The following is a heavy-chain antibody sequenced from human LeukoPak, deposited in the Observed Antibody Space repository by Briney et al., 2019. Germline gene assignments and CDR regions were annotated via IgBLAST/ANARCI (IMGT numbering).Heavy chain of an antibody. V-gene: IGHV3-74*01. CDR1: GFTLSNYW. J-gene: IGHJ5*02. CDR3: VRGVYASGSSP. D-gene: IGHD3-10*01. CDR2: IISDGSSN. Sequence: GGSLRLSCEASGFTLSNYWMYWGRQAPGKGLVWVSRIISDGSSNYADSVKGRFTISRDNAKNTLYLQMNSLRAEDTAVYYCVRGVYASGSSPWGQGTLVTVSS.